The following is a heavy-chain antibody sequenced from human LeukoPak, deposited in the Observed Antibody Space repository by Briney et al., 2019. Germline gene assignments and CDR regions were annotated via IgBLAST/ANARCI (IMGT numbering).Heavy chain of an antibody. Sequence: PWGSLRLSCAASGFTFSSYWMSWVRQAPGKGLEWVANIKQDGSEKYYVDSVKGRFTISRDNAKNSLYLQMNSLRAEDTAVYYCAREEGYSYVLYYYYYYMDVWGKGTTVTVSS. J-gene: IGHJ6*03. CDR2: IKQDGSEK. D-gene: IGHD5-18*01. V-gene: IGHV3-7*01. CDR1: GFTFSSYW. CDR3: AREEGYSYVLYYYYYYMDV.